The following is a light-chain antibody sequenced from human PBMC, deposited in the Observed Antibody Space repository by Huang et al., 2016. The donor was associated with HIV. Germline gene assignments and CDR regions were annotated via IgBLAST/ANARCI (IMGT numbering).Light chain of an antibody. CDR1: QDITND. Sequence: AIQLTQSPSSLSASVGDRVTITCRASQDITNDLCWYQQKPGKAPKLLISAASTLRRGVPSRFSGSGSGTDFTLTISSLQPEDFATYFCLQDFTYPRTFGQGTRVEI. V-gene: IGKV1-6*02. J-gene: IGKJ1*01. CDR2: AAS. CDR3: LQDFTYPRT.